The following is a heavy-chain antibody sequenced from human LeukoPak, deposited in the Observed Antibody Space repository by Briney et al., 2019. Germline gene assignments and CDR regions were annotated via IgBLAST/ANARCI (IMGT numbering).Heavy chain of an antibody. Sequence: GGSLRLSCAASGFIFSSYAMSWVRQPPGEGLEWVSTVSVSGDSTYYADSEEGRFAISRDNSKNTLYLQMNSLRAEDTAVYYCAQGRGCSGSSCYSAYWGQGTLVIVSS. V-gene: IGHV3-23*01. CDR2: VSVSGDST. CDR3: AQGRGCSGSSCYSAY. D-gene: IGHD2-15*01. J-gene: IGHJ4*02. CDR1: GFIFSSYA.